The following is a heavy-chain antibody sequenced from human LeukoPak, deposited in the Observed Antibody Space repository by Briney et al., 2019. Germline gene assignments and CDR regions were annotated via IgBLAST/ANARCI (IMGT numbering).Heavy chain of an antibody. J-gene: IGHJ3*02. Sequence: SVKVSCKASGGTFSSYTISWVRQAPGQGLEWMGRIIPILGIANYAQKFQGRVTITADKSTSTAYMELSSLRSEDTAVYYCARDSWSSTRAFDIWGQGTMVTVSS. CDR1: GGTFSSYT. CDR2: IIPILGIA. V-gene: IGHV1-69*02. D-gene: IGHD1-26*01. CDR3: ARDSWSSTRAFDI.